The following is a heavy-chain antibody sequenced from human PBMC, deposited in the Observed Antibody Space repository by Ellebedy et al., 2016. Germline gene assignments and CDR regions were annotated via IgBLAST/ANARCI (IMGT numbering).Heavy chain of an antibody. V-gene: IGHV1-18*01. CDR1: SYTFSNYG. Sequence: ASVKVSXKASSYTFSNYGITWVRQAPGQGLEWMGWISAYNGDTNYAQKLQDRVTMTTDTSTSTAYMELRTLKSDDTAMYYCARGGMLYCSSTYCVDYWGQGTLVTVSS. CDR3: ARGGMLYCSSTYCVDY. D-gene: IGHD2-2*01. CDR2: ISAYNGDT. J-gene: IGHJ4*02.